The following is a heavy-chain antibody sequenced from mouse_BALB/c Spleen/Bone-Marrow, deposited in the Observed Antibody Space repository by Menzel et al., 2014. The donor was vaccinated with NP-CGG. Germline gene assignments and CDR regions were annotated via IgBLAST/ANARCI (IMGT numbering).Heavy chain of an antibody. CDR2: IDPSDSYT. CDR3: TRRGYYAMDY. V-gene: IGHV1S127*01. Sequence: LVESGAELVKPGASVKMSCKASGYTFTSYWMHWVKQRPGQGLEWIGVIDPSDSYTSYNQKFKGKATLTVDTSSSTAYMQLSSLTSEDSAVYYCTRRGYYAMDYWGQGTPVTVSS. CDR1: GYTFTSYW. J-gene: IGHJ4*01.